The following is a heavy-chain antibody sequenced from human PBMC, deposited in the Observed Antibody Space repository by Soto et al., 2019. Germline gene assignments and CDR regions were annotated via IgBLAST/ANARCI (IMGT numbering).Heavy chain of an antibody. D-gene: IGHD1-1*01. J-gene: IGHJ4*02. Sequence: EVQLVESGGGLVNPGGSLRLSCAASGFTFNNAWMSWVRQAPGKGLEWVGRIKSNTDGGTADYAAPVNGRFTVSRDESKNTVYLQMNSLKTEDTAVYYCATDLKTGTERGKFDYWGQGTLVTVSS. CDR2: IKSNTDGGTA. CDR1: GFTFNNAW. V-gene: IGHV3-15*01. CDR3: ATDLKTGTERGKFDY.